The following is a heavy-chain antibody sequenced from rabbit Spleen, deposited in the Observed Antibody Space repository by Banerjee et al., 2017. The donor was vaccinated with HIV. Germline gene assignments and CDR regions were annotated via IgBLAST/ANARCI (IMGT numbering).Heavy chain of an antibody. CDR2: IYSAIHYT. Sequence: QEQLVESGGGLVQPEGSLTLTCTASGFSFSSGYDMCWVRQAPGKGLEWIGYIYSAIHYTYYASWAKGRFTISKTSSTTVTLQMTSLTVADTATYFCARVSETSGWGEDLLGPGTLVTVS. V-gene: IGHV1S45*01. J-gene: IGHJ4*01. D-gene: IGHD4-1*01. CDR1: GFSFSSGYD. CDR3: ARVSETSGWGEDL.